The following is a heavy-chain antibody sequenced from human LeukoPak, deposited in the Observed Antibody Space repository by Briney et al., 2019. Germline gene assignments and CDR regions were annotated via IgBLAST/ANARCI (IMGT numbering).Heavy chain of an antibody. CDR3: ARADTAMVTPPDY. CDR2: INPNSGGT. Sequence: HAASVKVSCKASGYTFTAYYVHWVRQAPGQGLEWMGWINPNSGGTNYAQKFQGWVTMTRDTSISTAYMELSRLRSDDTAVYYCARADTAMVTPPDYWGQGTLVTVSS. V-gene: IGHV1-2*04. CDR1: GYTFTAYY. D-gene: IGHD5-18*01. J-gene: IGHJ4*02.